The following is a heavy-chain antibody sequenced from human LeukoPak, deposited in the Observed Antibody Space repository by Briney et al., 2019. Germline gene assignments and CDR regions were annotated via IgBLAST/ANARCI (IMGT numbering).Heavy chain of an antibody. CDR1: GFTVTSNY. CDR2: IYGGSNT. Sequence: PGGSLRLSCAASGFTVTSNYMSWVRQAPGKGLEWVSVIYGGSNTYYADSVKGRFTISRDNSKNTLYLQMNSLRVEDTAVYYCARESSGSYFFYWGQGTLVTVSS. J-gene: IGHJ4*02. CDR3: ARESSGSYFFY. V-gene: IGHV3-66*01. D-gene: IGHD1-26*01.